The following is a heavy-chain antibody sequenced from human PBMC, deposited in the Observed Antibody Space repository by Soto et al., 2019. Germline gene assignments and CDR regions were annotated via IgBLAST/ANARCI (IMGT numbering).Heavy chain of an antibody. CDR3: ARDWEGNFSFEY. J-gene: IGHJ4*02. V-gene: IGHV1-2*04. CDR1: GYDFNDYY. CDR2: INPNTGGA. D-gene: IGHD1-26*01. Sequence: QVQLVQSGAEVKQPGASVKVSCEASGYDFNDYYIHWVRQAPGQGLEWLGWINPNTGGASYAQKFQDWVTLTKDTSLNNAFRDLRGLRFDDPPVYYFARDWEGNFSFEYWAQGTLFTVS.